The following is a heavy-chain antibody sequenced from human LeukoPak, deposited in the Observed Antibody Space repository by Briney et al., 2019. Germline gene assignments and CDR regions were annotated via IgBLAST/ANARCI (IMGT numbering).Heavy chain of an antibody. Sequence: GGSLRLSCAASGFTVSSNYLSCVRQAPGKGLEWVSVIYSGGSTYYADSVKGRFTISRDNSKNTLYLQMNGLRAEDTAVYYCAREGMYSSSSGPPVHWGQGTLVTVSS. CDR3: AREGMYSSSSGPPVH. V-gene: IGHV3-66*01. J-gene: IGHJ1*01. CDR1: GFTVSSNY. CDR2: IYSGGST. D-gene: IGHD6-6*01.